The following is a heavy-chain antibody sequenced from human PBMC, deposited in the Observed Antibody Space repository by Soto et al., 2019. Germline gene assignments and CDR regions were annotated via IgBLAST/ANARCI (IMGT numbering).Heavy chain of an antibody. CDR1: ARPHSPCRYP. Sequence: SATQSLLCTLYARPHSPCRYPFRRLLRSRAEGLEWIGTIYSSENTYDNPSLLSRVTISVDTSKNEFSRRLGSVTAADTAVYYCARLNGYCISTNCHGYYGMDVWGQGTTVT. CDR2: IYSSENT. CDR3: ARLNGYCISTNCHGYYGMDV. V-gene: IGHV4-39*01. D-gene: IGHD2-2*03. J-gene: IGHJ6*02.